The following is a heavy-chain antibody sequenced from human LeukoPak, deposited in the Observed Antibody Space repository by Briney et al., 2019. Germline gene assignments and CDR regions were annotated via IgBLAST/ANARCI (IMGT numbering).Heavy chain of an antibody. Sequence: GGSLRLSCAASGFTFSSYSMNWVRQAPGKGLEWVSSISSSSSYIYYADSVKGRFTISRDNAKNSLYLQMNSLRAEDTAVYYCARDAESDYVWGSYRQQPFDYWGQGTLVTVSS. V-gene: IGHV3-21*01. D-gene: IGHD3-16*02. J-gene: IGHJ4*02. CDR3: ARDAESDYVWGSYRQQPFDY. CDR2: ISSSSSYI. CDR1: GFTFSSYS.